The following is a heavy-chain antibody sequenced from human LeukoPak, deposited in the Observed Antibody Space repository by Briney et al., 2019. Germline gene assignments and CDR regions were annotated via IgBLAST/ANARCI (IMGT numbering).Heavy chain of an antibody. J-gene: IGHJ5*02. V-gene: IGHV4-30-4*01. CDR1: GGSISSGDYY. CDR3: ARGDCSGGSCHQTNWFDP. CDR2: IYYSGST. D-gene: IGHD2-15*01. Sequence: SETPSLTCTVSGGSISSGDYYWSWIRQPPGKGLEWIGYIYYSGSTYYNPSLKSRVTITVDTSKNQFSLKLSSVTAADTAVYYCARGDCSGGSCHQTNWFDPWGQGTLVTVSS.